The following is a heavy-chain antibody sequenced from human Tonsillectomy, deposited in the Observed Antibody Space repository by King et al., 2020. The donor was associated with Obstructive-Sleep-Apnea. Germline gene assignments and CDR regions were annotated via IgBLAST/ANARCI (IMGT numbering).Heavy chain of an antibody. V-gene: IGHV1-3*01. CDR1: GYTFISDE. CDR3: ARGQWLVPGI. J-gene: IGHJ3*02. Sequence: QLVQSGAEVKEPGPSVRVSCKASGYTFISDEIHWVRQAPGQRPEWMGWINAGNGDTRLSQNFQGRLTMTSKTSASTAYMDLSSLRSEDTAVYYCARGQWLVPGIWGQGTLVTVSS. CDR2: INAGNGDT. D-gene: IGHD6-19*01.